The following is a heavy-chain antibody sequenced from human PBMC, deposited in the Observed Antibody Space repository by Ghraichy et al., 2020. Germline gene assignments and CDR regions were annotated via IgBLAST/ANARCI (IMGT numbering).Heavy chain of an antibody. CDR1: GFAFSGYN. Sequence: GESLNISCAASGFAFSGYNMDWVRQAPGKGLEWVSGINSNTRNKYYADTVTGRFTISRDNAKNSLYLQMESLGAEDTAVYYCTRELSSGWYRGAFDIWGQGKMVTVSS. D-gene: IGHD6-19*01. CDR2: INSNTRNK. V-gene: IGHV3-21*01. CDR3: TRELSSGWYRGAFDI. J-gene: IGHJ3*02.